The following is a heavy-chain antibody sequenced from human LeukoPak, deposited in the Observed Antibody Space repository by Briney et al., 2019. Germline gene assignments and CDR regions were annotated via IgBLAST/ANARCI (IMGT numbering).Heavy chain of an antibody. CDR1: GGSIISSNYY. J-gene: IGHJ4*02. CDR3: ASTLRFLPYRRFDY. Sequence: SETLSLTCSVSGGSIISSNYYWGWIRQPPGKGLEWIGSIYQSGSGSSYYNPSLKSRVTIFGDTSKNQFFLSLSSVTAADTAVHYCASTLRFLPYRRFDYWGQGTLVTVPS. D-gene: IGHD3-3*01. CDR2: IYQSGSGSS. V-gene: IGHV4-39*01.